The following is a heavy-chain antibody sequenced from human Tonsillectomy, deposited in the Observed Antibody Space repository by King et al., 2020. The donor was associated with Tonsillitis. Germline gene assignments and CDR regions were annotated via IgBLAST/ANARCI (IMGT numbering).Heavy chain of an antibody. CDR1: GYTFTGYY. J-gene: IGHJ6*02. Sequence: VQLVESGAEVKKPGASVRVSCKASGYTFTGYYMHWVRQAPGQGLEWMGWINPNSGATTYAQKFQGRVTMTRDTSISTAYMELRRLRSDDTAVYYCAREDIATPGDPLYDMDVWGQGTTVTVSS. CDR3: AREDIATPGDPLYDMDV. V-gene: IGHV1-2*02. CDR2: INPNSGAT. D-gene: IGHD6-13*01.